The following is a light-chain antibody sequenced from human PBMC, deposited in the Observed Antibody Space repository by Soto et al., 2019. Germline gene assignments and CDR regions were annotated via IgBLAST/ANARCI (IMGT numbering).Light chain of an antibody. CDR3: QQLYTYPLT. V-gene: IGKV1-9*01. J-gene: IGKJ4*02. CDR2: GAS. CDR1: KDTSRS. Sequence: DTQATQSPSFLSASVGYRVTITCRASKDTSRSLGWYQQKPGKAPKLLIYGASTLHSGVPSRFSGSGSGTEFTLTISSLQPEDFATYYCQQLYTYPLTFGGGTKVDIK.